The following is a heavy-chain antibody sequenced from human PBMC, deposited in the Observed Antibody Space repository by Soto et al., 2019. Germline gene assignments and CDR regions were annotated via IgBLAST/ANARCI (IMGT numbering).Heavy chain of an antibody. Sequence: GGSLRLSCAASGFTFSTYWMDWVRQTPGKGLEWVANINQDGSEKNYVDSVKGRFTIYRDNAKNSLYLQMSSLTAEDSALYYCSRSLNSWGQGTLVTVS. J-gene: IGHJ4*02. CDR1: GFTFSTYW. CDR2: INQDGSEK. V-gene: IGHV3-7*01. CDR3: SRSLNS.